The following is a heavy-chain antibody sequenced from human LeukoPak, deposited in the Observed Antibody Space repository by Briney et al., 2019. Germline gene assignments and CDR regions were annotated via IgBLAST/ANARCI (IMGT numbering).Heavy chain of an antibody. Sequence: GGSLRLSCAASGFTFNSYAMNWVRQAPGKGLEWVSVISGSGAYTDYADSVKGRFTISRDNSRDTLYLQMNCLRAEDTAVYYCAKDHCSSSSFYADAFDIWGQGTMVTVSS. CDR3: AKDHCSSSSFYADAFDI. CDR1: GFTFNSYA. V-gene: IGHV3-23*01. CDR2: ISGSGAYT. D-gene: IGHD2-2*01. J-gene: IGHJ3*02.